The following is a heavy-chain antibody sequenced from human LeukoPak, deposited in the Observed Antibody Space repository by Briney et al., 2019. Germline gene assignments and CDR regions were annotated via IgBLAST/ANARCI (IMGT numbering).Heavy chain of an antibody. J-gene: IGHJ5*02. CDR3: ARGSNYDFWSGSNWFDP. CDR1: GFTFSDYY. D-gene: IGHD3-3*01. CDR2: ISSSGSTV. Sequence: PGGSLRLSCAASGFTFSDYYMSWIRQAPGKGLEWVSYISSSGSTVYYADSVKGRFTISRDNAKNSLYLQMNSLRAEDTAVYYCARGSNYDFWSGSNWFDPWGQGTLVTVSS. V-gene: IGHV3-11*01.